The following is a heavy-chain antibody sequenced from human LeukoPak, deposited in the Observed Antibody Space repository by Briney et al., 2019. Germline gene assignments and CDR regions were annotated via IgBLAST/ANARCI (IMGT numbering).Heavy chain of an antibody. CDR3: GKDGGQYSSGPEFDP. Sequence: GGSLRLSCAASGLVFSNTAMNWARQSPGRGREWVSAISGGGERTFYADSVKGRCTISRDNSKNMVYLQMNSLRADDTAIYYCGKDGGQYSSGPEFDPRGQGALVTVSS. D-gene: IGHD6-19*01. CDR2: ISGGGERT. V-gene: IGHV3-23*01. J-gene: IGHJ5*02. CDR1: GLVFSNTA.